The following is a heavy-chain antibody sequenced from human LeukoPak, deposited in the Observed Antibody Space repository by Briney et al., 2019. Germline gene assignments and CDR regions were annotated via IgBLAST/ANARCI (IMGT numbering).Heavy chain of an antibody. D-gene: IGHD1-1*01. J-gene: IGHJ4*02. Sequence: GGSLRLSCAASEFTFSNYWMHWVRQAPGKGLVWVSWITGDGSSTIYADSVKGRFTISRDNAKNTLYLQVNSLRAEDTAVYYCARSNWPYYFDYWGQGALVTVSS. CDR2: ITGDGSST. CDR1: EFTFSNYW. V-gene: IGHV3-74*01. CDR3: ARSNWPYYFDY.